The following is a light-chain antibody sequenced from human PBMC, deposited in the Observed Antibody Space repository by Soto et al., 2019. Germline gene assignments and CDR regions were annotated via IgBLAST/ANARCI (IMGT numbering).Light chain of an antibody. CDR2: HAS. V-gene: IGKV1-5*01. Sequence: DIQMTQSPSTLSASVGDRVTITCRASQSIRSLLAWYQQKPGTAPKVLIYHASNLQSGVPSRFSGSGSGTEFTLTISSLQPDDFATYYCQQYNSYSFGQGTKVDIK. CDR1: QSIRSL. CDR3: QQYNSYS. J-gene: IGKJ1*01.